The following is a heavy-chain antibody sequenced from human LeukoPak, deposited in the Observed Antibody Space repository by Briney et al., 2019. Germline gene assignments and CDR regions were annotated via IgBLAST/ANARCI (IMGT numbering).Heavy chain of an antibody. CDR1: GGSFSGYY. J-gene: IGHJ4*02. V-gene: IGHV4-34*01. D-gene: IGHD6-19*01. CDR3: ARESTTVAGTLDY. CDR2: INHSGST. Sequence: SETLSLTCAVYGGSFSGYYWSWIRQPPGKGLEWIGEINHSGSTNYNPSLKSRVTISVDTSKNQFSLKLSSVTAADTATYYCARESTTVAGTLDYWGQGTLVTVSS.